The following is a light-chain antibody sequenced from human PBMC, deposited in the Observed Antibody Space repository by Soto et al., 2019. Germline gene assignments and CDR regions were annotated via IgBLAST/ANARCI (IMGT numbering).Light chain of an antibody. V-gene: IGKV3-15*01. CDR1: QSVSSN. CDR2: GAS. CDR3: QQYNNWPLT. J-gene: IGKJ5*01. Sequence: EKVMTQSPATLFVSPGERATLSFRASQSVSSNLAWDQQTHGQAPRLLLYGASSRDTGIPVRFSGRWSGTECTLTISRLQSEDFKVYYGQQYNNWPLTFGQGTRLEIK.